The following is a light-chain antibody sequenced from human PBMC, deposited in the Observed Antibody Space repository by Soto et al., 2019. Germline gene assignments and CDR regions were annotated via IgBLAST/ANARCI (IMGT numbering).Light chain of an antibody. CDR1: QSFSSSY. V-gene: IGKV3-20*01. Sequence: EIVLTQSPGTLSLFPGERATLSWRASQSFSSSYLAWYQQKPGQAPRLLIYGASSRATGIPDRFSGSGSGTDFTLTISRLEPEDFAVYYCQQYGSSPWTFGQGTKVDI. CDR3: QQYGSSPWT. CDR2: GAS. J-gene: IGKJ1*01.